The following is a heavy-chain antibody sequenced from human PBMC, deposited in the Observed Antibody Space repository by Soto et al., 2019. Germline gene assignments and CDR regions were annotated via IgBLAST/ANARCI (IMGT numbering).Heavy chain of an antibody. D-gene: IGHD2-15*01. CDR3: ARYPRGVVVVAATHRSNWFDP. J-gene: IGHJ5*02. CDR1: GGTFSSYA. CDR2: IIPIFGTA. V-gene: IGHV1-69*01. Sequence: QVQLVQSGAEVKKPGSSVKVSCKASGGTFSSYAISWVRQAPGQGLEWMGGIIPIFGTANYAQKFQGRVTITADESTSTAYMELSSLRSEDTAVYYCARYPRGVVVVAATHRSNWFDPWGQGTLVTVSS.